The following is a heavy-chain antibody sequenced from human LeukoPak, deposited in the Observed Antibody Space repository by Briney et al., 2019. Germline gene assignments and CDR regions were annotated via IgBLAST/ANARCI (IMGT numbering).Heavy chain of an antibody. D-gene: IGHD3-3*01. CDR1: GFTFSTYR. J-gene: IGHJ6*03. CDR2: IKQDGSEK. Sequence: GGSLRLSCAASGFTFSTYRMSWVRQAPGKGLEWVANIKQDGSEKHYVDPVKGRFTISRDNAKNSLYLQINSLRAEDTAVYYCARAGPFWSGYSDYYYYMDVWGKGTTVTVSS. CDR3: ARAGPFWSGYSDYYYYMDV. V-gene: IGHV3-7*01.